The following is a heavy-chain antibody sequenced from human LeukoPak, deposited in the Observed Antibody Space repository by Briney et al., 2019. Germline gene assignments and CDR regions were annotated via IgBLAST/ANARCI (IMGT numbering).Heavy chain of an antibody. V-gene: IGHV4-34*01. D-gene: IGHD3-22*01. Sequence: PSETLSLTCAVYGGSFSGYYWSWIRQPPGKGLEWIGEINHSGSTNYNPSLKSRVTISVDTSKNQFSLKLSSVTAADTAVYYCTRANYYDSTGCLPVVYPSDYWGQGTLVTVSS. CDR3: TRANYYDSTGCLPVVYPSDY. CDR1: GGSFSGYY. J-gene: IGHJ4*02. CDR2: INHSGST.